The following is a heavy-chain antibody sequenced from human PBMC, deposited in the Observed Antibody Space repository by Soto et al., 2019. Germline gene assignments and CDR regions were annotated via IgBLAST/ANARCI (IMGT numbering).Heavy chain of an antibody. CDR3: ARGAVVVPNGLIAGMDV. V-gene: IGHV1-46*01. J-gene: IGHJ6*02. CDR1: GYSFSNFY. CDR2: IDPSSGTT. Sequence: GASVKVSCKLSGYSFSNFYVHWVRQAPGQGLEWMGIIDPSSGTTSYTQKFQERVTMTRDTSMSTVYMELSRLRSEDTAVYYCARGAVVVPNGLIAGMDVWGLGTTVTAP. D-gene: IGHD2-15*01.